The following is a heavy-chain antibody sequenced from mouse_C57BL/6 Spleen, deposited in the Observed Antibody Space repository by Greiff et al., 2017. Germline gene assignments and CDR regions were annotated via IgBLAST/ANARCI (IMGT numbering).Heavy chain of an antibody. CDR2: INPSSGYT. Sequence: VQLQQSGAELAKPGASVKLSCKASGYTFTSYWMHWVKQRPGQGLEWIGYINPSSGYTKYNQKFKDKAPLTADKSSSTAYMQLSSLTYEDSAVYYCARFRGDYAMDYWGQGTSVTVSS. J-gene: IGHJ4*01. V-gene: IGHV1-7*01. CDR3: ARFRGDYAMDY. CDR1: GYTFTSYW.